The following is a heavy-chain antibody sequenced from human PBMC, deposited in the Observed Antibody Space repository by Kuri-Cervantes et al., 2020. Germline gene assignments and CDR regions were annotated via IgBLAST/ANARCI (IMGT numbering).Heavy chain of an antibody. D-gene: IGHD6-19*01. Sequence: SETLSLTCSVSGGFISSYYWSWIRQPAGKGLEWIGRIYSSGSTSYNPSLKSRVNISVDKSKKQFSLKLSSVTAADTAVYYCARDTTSGSVAGHFNYWGQGTLVTVSS. CDR2: IYSSGST. J-gene: IGHJ4*02. CDR1: GGFISSYY. V-gene: IGHV4-4*07. CDR3: ARDTTSGSVAGHFNY.